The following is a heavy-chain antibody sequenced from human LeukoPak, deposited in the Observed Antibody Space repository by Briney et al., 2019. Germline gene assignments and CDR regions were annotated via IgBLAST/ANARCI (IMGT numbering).Heavy chain of an antibody. V-gene: IGHV4-39*01. J-gene: IGHJ1*01. CDR2: IYYSGRT. D-gene: IGHD3-22*01. CDR1: GDSVSRSDSY. Sequence: SETLSLTCSVSGDSVSRSDSYWDWIRQPPGKGLEWIGTIYYSGRTYYSPSLKSRVTMSVDPSNNQFSLNLRSVTAADAAVYYCARRRYYDGSGYLEWGQGTLLSVSS. CDR3: ARRRYYDGSGYLE.